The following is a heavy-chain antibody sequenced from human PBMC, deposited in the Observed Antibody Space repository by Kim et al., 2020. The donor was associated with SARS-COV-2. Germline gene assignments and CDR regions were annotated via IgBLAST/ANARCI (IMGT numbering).Heavy chain of an antibody. CDR2: IYYSGST. CDR3: ARESPDYGGNSAGWDYYYGMDV. V-gene: IGHV4-31*03. Sequence: SETLSLTCTVSGGSISSGGYYWSWIRQHPGKGLEWIGYIYYSGSTYYNPSLKSRVTISVDTSKNQFSLKLSSVTAADTAVYYCARESPDYGGNSAGWDYYYGMDVWGQGTTVTVSS. J-gene: IGHJ6*02. D-gene: IGHD4-17*01. CDR1: GGSISSGGYY.